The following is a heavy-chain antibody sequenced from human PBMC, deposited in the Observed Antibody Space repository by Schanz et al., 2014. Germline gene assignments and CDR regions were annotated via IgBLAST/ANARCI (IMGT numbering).Heavy chain of an antibody. CDR2: IYYRGST. J-gene: IGHJ3*02. Sequence: QVQLQQSGPGLVKPSQTLSLTCTVSGDSISSSGSYWTWIRQHPGKGLEWIGYIYYRGSTYYNPSLKSRVTISTDMSRNRFSLRLKSVTAADTALYYCARERDALDIWGQGTMVIVSS. CDR1: GDSISSSGSY. CDR3: ARERDALDI. V-gene: IGHV4-31*03.